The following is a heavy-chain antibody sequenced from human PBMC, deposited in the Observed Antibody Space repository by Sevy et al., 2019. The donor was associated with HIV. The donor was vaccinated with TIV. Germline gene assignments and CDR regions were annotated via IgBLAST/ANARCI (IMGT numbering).Heavy chain of an antibody. CDR1: GFTFSTYD. D-gene: IGHD6-13*01. CDR3: ARACAAAGGKSGPIDAFDI. Sequence: GGSLRLSCVASGFTFSTYDMHWVRQVTGKGLEWVSGIGTLTDTYYPDSVKGRFIISRENAKNSLYLQLNSLRAGDTAVYDCARACAAAGGKSGPIDAFDIWGQGTLVTVSS. J-gene: IGHJ3*02. V-gene: IGHV3-13*01. CDR2: IGTLTDT.